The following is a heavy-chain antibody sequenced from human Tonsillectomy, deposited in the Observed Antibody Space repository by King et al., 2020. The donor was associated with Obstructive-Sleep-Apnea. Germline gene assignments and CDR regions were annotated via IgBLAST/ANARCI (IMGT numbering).Heavy chain of an antibody. J-gene: IGHJ4*02. V-gene: IGHV3-9*01. CDR1: GFTFDDYA. D-gene: IGHD6-19*01. CDR2: ISWNSGSI. CDR3: AKDMGYSSGWYGFDY. Sequence: VQLVESGGGLVQPGRSLRLSCAASGFTFDDYAMHWVRQAPGKGLEWVSGISWNSGSIGYADSVKGRFTISRDNAKNSLYLQMNSLRAEDTALYYCAKDMGYSSGWYGFDYWGQGTLVTVSS.